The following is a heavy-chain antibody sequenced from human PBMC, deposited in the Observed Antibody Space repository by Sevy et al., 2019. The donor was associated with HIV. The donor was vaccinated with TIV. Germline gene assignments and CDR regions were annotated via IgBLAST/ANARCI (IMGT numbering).Heavy chain of an antibody. CDR3: ATTKDYYESSGSPIDY. CDR1: GSTLTKLS. V-gene: IGHV1-24*01. Sequence: ASVKVSCKVSGSTLTKLSIHWVRQAPGTGLEWMATFDPEDGQTIYAQKFQGRVTMTEDTSTDTGYMEVSSLRSEDTAIYYCATTKDYYESSGSPIDYWGQGTLVTVSS. D-gene: IGHD3-22*01. J-gene: IGHJ4*02. CDR2: FDPEDGQT.